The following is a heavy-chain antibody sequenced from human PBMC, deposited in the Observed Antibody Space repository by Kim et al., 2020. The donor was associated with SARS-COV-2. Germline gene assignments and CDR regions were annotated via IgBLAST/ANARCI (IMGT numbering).Heavy chain of an antibody. D-gene: IGHD2-15*01. CDR1: GFTFSGAA. CDR2: IRSRGNNYAT. V-gene: IGHV3-73*01. CDR3: ARVGSVV. Sequence: GGSLRLSCLASGFTFSGAAIHWVRQASGKGLEWIGRIRSRGNNYATSYGASLQGRFRISRDDAKNTAYVQMNSLKTEDTAVYYCARVGSVVWGQGTLVIVSS. J-gene: IGHJ4*02.